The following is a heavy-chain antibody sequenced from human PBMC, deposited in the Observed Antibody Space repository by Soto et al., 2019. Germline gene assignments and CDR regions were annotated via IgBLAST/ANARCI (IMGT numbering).Heavy chain of an antibody. Sequence: LRLSCAASGFTVSSSYMSWVRQAPGKGLEWVSVIYSGGSTYYADSVKGRFTISRDDSKNTLYLQMNSLRAEDTAVYYCAKDPYSSSWYWFDPWGQGTLVTVSS. V-gene: IGHV3-53*01. D-gene: IGHD6-13*01. CDR3: AKDPYSSSWYWFDP. J-gene: IGHJ5*02. CDR2: IYSGGST. CDR1: GFTVSSSY.